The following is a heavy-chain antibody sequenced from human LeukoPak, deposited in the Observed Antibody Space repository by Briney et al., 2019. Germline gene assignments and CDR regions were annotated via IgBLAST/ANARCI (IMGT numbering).Heavy chain of an antibody. Sequence: SETLSLTCTVSGGSISNSIYYWGWIRQPPGKGLEWIGSISYSGSTYYNPSLKSRVTISVDTSKNQFSLKLSSVTAADTAVYYCARHSRITIFGVVTDYFDYWGQGTLVTVSS. CDR1: GGSISNSIYY. D-gene: IGHD3-3*01. V-gene: IGHV4-39*01. CDR3: ARHSRITIFGVVTDYFDY. CDR2: ISYSGST. J-gene: IGHJ4*02.